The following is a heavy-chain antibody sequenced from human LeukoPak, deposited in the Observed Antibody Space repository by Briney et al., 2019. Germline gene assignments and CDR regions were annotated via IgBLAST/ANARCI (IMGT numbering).Heavy chain of an antibody. CDR3: ATTRGEWLVPGLFDY. Sequence: GASVKVSCKASGYTFTSYDINWVRQATGQGLEWMGWVNPNSGNTGYAQKFQGRVTMTRNTSISTAYMELSSLRSEDTAVYYCATTRGEWLVPGLFDYWGQGTLVTVSS. J-gene: IGHJ4*02. V-gene: IGHV1-8*01. CDR1: GYTFTSYD. CDR2: VNPNSGNT. D-gene: IGHD6-19*01.